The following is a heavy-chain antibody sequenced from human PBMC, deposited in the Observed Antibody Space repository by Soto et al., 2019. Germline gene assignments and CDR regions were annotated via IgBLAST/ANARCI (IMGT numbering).Heavy chain of an antibody. CDR1: GGSIRIYY. V-gene: IGHV4-59*01. CDR2: IFYSGST. Sequence: SETLSLTCTVSGGSIRIYYWTWIRQPPGKGLEWLGYIFYSGSTFYNPSLKSRVTISIHTSKSQFSLQLTSVTAADTAVYYCARGAADTAMVDSWGQGTLVTVSS. J-gene: IGHJ4*02. CDR3: ARGAADTAMVDS. D-gene: IGHD5-18*01.